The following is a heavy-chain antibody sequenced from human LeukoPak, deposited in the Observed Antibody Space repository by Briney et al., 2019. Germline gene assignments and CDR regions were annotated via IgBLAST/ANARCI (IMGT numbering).Heavy chain of an antibody. J-gene: IGHJ4*02. CDR2: ISGSGGST. CDR3: AKDLGITMVRGVPGDY. V-gene: IGHV3-23*01. D-gene: IGHD3-10*01. CDR1: GFTFSSYA. Sequence: QPGGSLRLSCAASGFTFSSYAMSWVRQAPGKGLEWVSAISGSGGSTYYADSVKGRFTISRDNSKNTLYLQMNSLRAEDTAVYYCAKDLGITMVRGVPGDYWGQGTLVTVSS.